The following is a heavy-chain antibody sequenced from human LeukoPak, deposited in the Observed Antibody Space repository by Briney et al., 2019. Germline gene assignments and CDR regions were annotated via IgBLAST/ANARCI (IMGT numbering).Heavy chain of an antibody. V-gene: IGHV3-11*01. CDR1: GFTFSDYY. J-gene: IGHJ4*02. CDR2: ISSSGSTI. D-gene: IGHD3-22*01. Sequence: PGGSLRLSCAASGFTFSDYYMSWIRQVPGKGLEWVSYISSSGSTIYYADSVKGRFTISRDNAKNSLYLQMNSLRAEDTAVYYCARPTDYYDSSGYRHWGQGTLVTVSS. CDR3: ARPTDYYDSSGYRH.